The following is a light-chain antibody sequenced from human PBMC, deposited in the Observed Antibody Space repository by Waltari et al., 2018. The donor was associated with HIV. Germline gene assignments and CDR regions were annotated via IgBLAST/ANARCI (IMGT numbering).Light chain of an antibody. CDR2: QDS. CDR3: QAWDSSTVV. CDR1: KLGDKY. V-gene: IGLV3-1*01. Sequence: SYELTQPPSVSVSPGQTASITCSGDKLGDKYACWYQQKPGQSPVLVIDQDSKRPAGIPERFSGSNAGNTATLTISGTQAMDEADYDWQAWDSSTVVFGGGTKLTVL. J-gene: IGLJ2*01.